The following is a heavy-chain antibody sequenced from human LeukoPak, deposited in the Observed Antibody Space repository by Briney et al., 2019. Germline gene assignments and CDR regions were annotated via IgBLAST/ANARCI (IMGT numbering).Heavy chain of an antibody. V-gene: IGHV3-7*01. CDR1: GFTSSSYW. J-gene: IGHJ3*02. D-gene: IGHD4-17*01. Sequence: GGSLRLSCAASGFTSSSYWMSWVRQAPGKGLEWVANIKQDGSEKYYVDSVKGRFTISRDNAKNSLHLQMNSLRAEDTAVYYCAREGYGDYRDAFDIWGQGTMVTVSS. CDR3: AREGYGDYRDAFDI. CDR2: IKQDGSEK.